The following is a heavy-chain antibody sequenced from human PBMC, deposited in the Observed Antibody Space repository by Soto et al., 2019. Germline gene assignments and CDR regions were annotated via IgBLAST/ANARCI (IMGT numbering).Heavy chain of an antibody. J-gene: IGHJ4*02. D-gene: IGHD5-18*01. CDR1: GGSISNAAYS. CDR3: SRERGGYGLFDS. Sequence: LSLTCTVSGGSISNAAYSWSWIRQPPGKGLEWIGYIYPSGMPFYNPSLRSRVTISIDRSNDQFSLNLKSVTAADTAVYYCSRERGGYGLFDSWGQGTLATV. V-gene: IGHV4-30-2*01. CDR2: IYPSGMP.